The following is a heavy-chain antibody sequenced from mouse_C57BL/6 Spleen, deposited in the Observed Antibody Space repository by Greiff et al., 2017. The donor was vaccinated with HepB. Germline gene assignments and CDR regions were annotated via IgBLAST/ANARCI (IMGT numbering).Heavy chain of an antibody. V-gene: IGHV1-64*01. CDR3: ARGGNDYDYAMDY. Sequence: VQLQQPGAELVKPGASVKLSCKASGYTFTSYWMHWVKQRPGQGLEWIGMIHPNSGSTNYNEKFKSKATLTVDKSSSTAYMQLSSLTSEDSAVYYCARGGNDYDYAMDYWGQGTSVTVSS. CDR1: GYTFTSYW. CDR2: IHPNSGST. D-gene: IGHD2-4*01. J-gene: IGHJ4*01.